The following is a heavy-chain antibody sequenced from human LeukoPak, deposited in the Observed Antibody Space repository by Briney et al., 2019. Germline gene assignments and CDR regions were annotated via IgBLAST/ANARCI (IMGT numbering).Heavy chain of an antibody. Sequence: SETLSLTCTVSGGSISSGGYYWSWIRQHPGKGLEWIGYIYYSGSTYYNPSLKSRVTISVDTSKNQFSLKLSSVTAADTAVYYCARVRGSGSYCGGFIDYWGQGTLVTVSS. D-gene: IGHD3-10*01. V-gene: IGHV4-31*03. CDR2: IYYSGST. CDR3: ARVRGSGSYCGGFIDY. J-gene: IGHJ4*02. CDR1: GGSISSGGYY.